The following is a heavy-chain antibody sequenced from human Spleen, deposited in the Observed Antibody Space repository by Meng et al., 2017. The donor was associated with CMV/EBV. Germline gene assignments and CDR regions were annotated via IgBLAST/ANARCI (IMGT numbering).Heavy chain of an antibody. D-gene: IGHD3-9*01. V-gene: IGHV4-34*01. CDR1: GGSFSGYY. J-gene: IGHJ5*02. Sequence: CSVFGGSFSGYYWSWSRQPPEKGLEWIGENNHSGSTNYNPSLRRRVTISVDTSKNQFSLKLSSVTAADTAVYYCARGDDILNWFDPWGQGTLVTVSS. CDR3: ARGDDILNWFDP. CDR2: NNHSGST.